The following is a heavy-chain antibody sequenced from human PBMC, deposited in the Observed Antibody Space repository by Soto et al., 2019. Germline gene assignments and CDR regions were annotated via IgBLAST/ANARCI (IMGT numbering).Heavy chain of an antibody. CDR1: GGSFSGYY. J-gene: IGHJ4*02. CDR3: ARGVWIQLGVH. Sequence: PSETLSLTCAVYGGSFSGYYWSWIRQPPGKGLEWIGEINHSGSTNYNPSLKSRVTISVDTSKNQFSLKLSSVTAADTAVYYCARGVWIQLGVHGGKGTLLTVSS. CDR2: INHSGST. D-gene: IGHD5-18*01. V-gene: IGHV4-34*01.